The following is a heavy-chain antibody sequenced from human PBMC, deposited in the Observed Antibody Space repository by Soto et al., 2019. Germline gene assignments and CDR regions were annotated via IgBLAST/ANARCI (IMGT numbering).Heavy chain of an antibody. Sequence: PSETLSLTCTVSGGSVSNYYWSWIRQPPGKGLEWIGDINHSGSSNYNPSLKRRVTISVDTSKNQFSLKLSSVTAADTAVYYCARGHPATHYGDYVDYWGQGTLVTVSS. CDR2: INHSGSS. J-gene: IGHJ4*02. V-gene: IGHV4-34*01. D-gene: IGHD4-17*01. CDR3: ARGHPATHYGDYVDY. CDR1: GGSVSNYY.